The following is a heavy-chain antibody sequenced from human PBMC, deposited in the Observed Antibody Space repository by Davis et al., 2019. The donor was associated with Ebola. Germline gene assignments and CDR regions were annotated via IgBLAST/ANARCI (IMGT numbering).Heavy chain of an antibody. Sequence: ASVKVSCKASGYTFSNYGITWVRQAPGQGPEWMGWISLNSGSTKYSHKFQGRVTMTRDTSINTAHMELSGLRSDDTAVYYCARDDKVMHFDYWGQGTLVTASS. V-gene: IGHV1-2*02. CDR2: ISLNSGST. D-gene: IGHD3-22*01. CDR3: ARDDKVMHFDY. CDR1: GYTFSNYG. J-gene: IGHJ4*02.